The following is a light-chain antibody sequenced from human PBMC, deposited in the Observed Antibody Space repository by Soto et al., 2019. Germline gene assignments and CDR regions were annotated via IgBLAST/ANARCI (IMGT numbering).Light chain of an antibody. Sequence: DIQMTQSPSSLSASVGDRVTITCRASQIISGYLNWYQQKPGKAPKLLIYAASSLQSGVPSRFSGSGSGTDFTLTISSLQPEDFATYYCQQTYSTPFTFGGGTKVEIK. CDR1: QIISGY. CDR2: AAS. CDR3: QQTYSTPFT. J-gene: IGKJ4*01. V-gene: IGKV1-39*01.